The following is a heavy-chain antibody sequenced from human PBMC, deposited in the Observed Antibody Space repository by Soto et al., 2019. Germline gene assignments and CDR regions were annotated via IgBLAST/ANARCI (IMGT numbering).Heavy chain of an antibody. CDR1: GFTFNNAW. J-gene: IGHJ4*02. Sequence: GGSLRLSCAASGFTFNNAWMSWVRQAPGKGLEWVSAITGSGGDTYFADSVEGRLTITRDNSKNTLFLQMDSLRAEDTALYYCAKGSASTRPYYFDSWGQGTLVTVSS. D-gene: IGHD6-6*01. CDR2: ITGSGGDT. CDR3: AKGSASTRPYYFDS. V-gene: IGHV3-23*01.